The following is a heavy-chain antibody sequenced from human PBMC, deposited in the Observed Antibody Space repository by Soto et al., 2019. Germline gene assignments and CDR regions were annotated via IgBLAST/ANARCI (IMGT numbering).Heavy chain of an antibody. J-gene: IGHJ4*02. V-gene: IGHV3-33*06. CDR3: AYDSSRSYYFDY. Sequence: GGSLRLSCAASGFTFSSYGMHWVRQAPGKGLEWVAVIWYDGSNKYYADSVKGRFTISRDNSKNTLYLQMNSLRAEDTAVYYCAYDSSRSYYFDYWGQGTLVTVSS. CDR1: GFTFSSYG. D-gene: IGHD6-13*01. CDR2: IWYDGSNK.